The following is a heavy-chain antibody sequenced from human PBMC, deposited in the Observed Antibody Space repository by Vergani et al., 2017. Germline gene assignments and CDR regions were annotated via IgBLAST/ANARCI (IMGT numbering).Heavy chain of an antibody. CDR1: GFTFSSYA. CDR3: ARDRLVEMATIRVFDY. J-gene: IGHJ4*02. V-gene: IGHV3-30*01. CDR2: ISYDGSNK. Sequence: QVQLVESGGGVVQPGRSLRLSCAASGFTFSSYAMHWVRQAPGKGLEWVAVISYDGSNKYYADSVKGRFTISRDHSKNTLYLQMNSLRAEDTAVYYCARDRLVEMATIRVFDYWGQGTLVTVSS. D-gene: IGHD5-24*01.